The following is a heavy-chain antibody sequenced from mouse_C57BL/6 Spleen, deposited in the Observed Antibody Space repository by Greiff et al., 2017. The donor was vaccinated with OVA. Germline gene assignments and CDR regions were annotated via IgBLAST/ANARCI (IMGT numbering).Heavy chain of an antibody. J-gene: IGHJ3*01. CDR1: GFTFSDYY. CDR3: ASDRDGYRFAY. V-gene: IGHV5-12*01. CDR2: ISNGGGST. Sequence: EVKVVESGGGLVQPGGSLKLSCAASGFTFSDYYMYWVRQTPEKRLECVAYISNGGGSTYYPDTVKGRFTISRDNAKNTLYLQMSRLKSEDTAMYYCASDRDGYRFAYWGQGTLVTVSA. D-gene: IGHD2-3*01.